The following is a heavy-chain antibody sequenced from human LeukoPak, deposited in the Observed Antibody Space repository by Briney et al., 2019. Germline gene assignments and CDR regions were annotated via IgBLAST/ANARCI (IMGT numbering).Heavy chain of an antibody. V-gene: IGHV3-20*04. CDR1: GFTFDDYG. CDR3: ARDRGLRFWEWLLDAFDI. D-gene: IGHD3-3*01. CDR2: INWNGGST. Sequence: GGSLRLSCAASGFTFDDYGMSWVRQAPGKGLEWVSGINWNGGSTGYADSVKGRFTISRDNAKNSLFLQMNSLRAEDTALYYCARDRGLRFWEWLLDAFDIWGQGTMVTVSS. J-gene: IGHJ3*02.